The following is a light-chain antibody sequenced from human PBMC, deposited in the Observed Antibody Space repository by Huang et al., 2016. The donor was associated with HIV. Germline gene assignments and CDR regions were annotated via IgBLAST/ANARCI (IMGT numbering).Light chain of an antibody. J-gene: IGKJ4*01. CDR1: QSVGRN. V-gene: IGKV3-15*01. Sequence: EIVMTQSPATLSVSPGKRGTLSCRASQSVGRNLAGYQQKPGQTPRLLISGASTRAADIPARFSGSGSGTEFTLNISSLQSEDFAVYYCQQYNNWPLTFGGGTKVEIK. CDR3: QQYNNWPLT. CDR2: GAS.